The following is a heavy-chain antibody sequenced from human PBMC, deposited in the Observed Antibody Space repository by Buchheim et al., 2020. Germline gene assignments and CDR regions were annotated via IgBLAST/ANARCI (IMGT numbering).Heavy chain of an antibody. CDR2: IWYDGSDK. V-gene: IGHV3-33*01. Sequence: QVQLVESGGGVVQPGRSLRLSCAASGFTFSNYDMHWVRQAPGKGLEWLAIIWYDGSDKYYADSVKGRFTLPRDNSKNTMDLQMNSLRAEDTAVYYCGRDSTLTGFGTIDYWGQGIL. CDR1: GFTFSNYD. J-gene: IGHJ4*02. CDR3: GRDSTLTGFGTIDY. D-gene: IGHD2/OR15-2a*01.